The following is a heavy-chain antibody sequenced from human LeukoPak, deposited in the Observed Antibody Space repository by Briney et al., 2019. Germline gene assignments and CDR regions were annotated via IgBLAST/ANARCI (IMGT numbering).Heavy chain of an antibody. Sequence: PPESLSLTCTVSGGSFSNYLRSWIRQPPRKGLEWIAYIYYSVSTNYNPSLRSRVTISVDTSKNQFSLKLSSVTAADTAVYYCARGMDAAMAPFDYWGQGALVSVSS. J-gene: IGHJ4*02. D-gene: IGHD5-18*01. CDR1: GGSFSNYL. CDR2: IYYSVST. V-gene: IGHV4-59*01. CDR3: ARGMDAAMAPFDY.